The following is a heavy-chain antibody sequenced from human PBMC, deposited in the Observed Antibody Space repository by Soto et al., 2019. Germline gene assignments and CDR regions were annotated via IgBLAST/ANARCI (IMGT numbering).Heavy chain of an antibody. CDR1: GGTISSWY. CDR2: IYYSGST. V-gene: IGHV4-59*08. J-gene: IGHJ4*02. D-gene: IGHD1-26*01. Sequence: QVQLQESGPGLVKPSETLSLTCTVSGGTISSWYWSWIRQPPGKGLEWIGYIYYSGSTNCNPSLKSRVTIPVDTPKNQCSLKLSSVTAADTAVYYCARRYGSAIDYWGQGTLVTVYS. CDR3: ARRYGSAIDY.